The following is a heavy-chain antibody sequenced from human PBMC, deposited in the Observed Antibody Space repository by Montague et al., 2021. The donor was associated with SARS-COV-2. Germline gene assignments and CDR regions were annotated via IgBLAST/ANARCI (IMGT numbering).Heavy chain of an antibody. J-gene: IGHJ2*01. CDR1: GGSITTDIFY. CDR3: ARHVDTCGGHCRNWYFDL. CDR2: ISYSWST. Sequence: SETLSLTCTVSGGSITTDIFYWGWVRQPPGKGLEWIGSISYSWSTYYNPSLKIRVTISVDTSKNQFSLGLISLTATDTAMYYCARHVDTCGGHCRNWYFDLWGRGTLVTVSS. V-gene: IGHV4-39*01. D-gene: IGHD2-21*02.